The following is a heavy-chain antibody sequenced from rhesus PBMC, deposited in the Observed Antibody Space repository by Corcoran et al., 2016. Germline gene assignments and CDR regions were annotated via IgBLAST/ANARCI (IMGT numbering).Heavy chain of an antibody. J-gene: IGHJ5-2*02. CDR1: GGSIRDDHY. Sequence: QVPLQESGPGLGTPSETLSLTCAVSGGSIRDDHYCSWSRPPPGKGLEWIGYIYGSGGGTNYNPSLKNRVTISIDTSKNQFSLKLTSVTAADTAVYYCAGFSGYYCSLDVWGRGLLVTVSS. CDR2: IYGSGGGT. V-gene: IGHV4-106*01. D-gene: IGHD6-31*01. CDR3: AGFSGYYCSLDV.